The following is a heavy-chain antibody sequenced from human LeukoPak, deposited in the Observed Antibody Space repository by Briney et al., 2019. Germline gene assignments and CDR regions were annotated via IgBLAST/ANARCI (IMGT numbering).Heavy chain of an antibody. CDR2: INPNSGGT. V-gene: IGHV1-2*02. J-gene: IGHJ4*02. CDR1: GYTFTGYY. Sequence: GASVKVSCKASGYTFTGYYVHWVRQAPGQGLEWMGWINPNSGGTNYAQKFQGRVTMTRDTSISTAYMELSRLRSDDTAVYYCAREEWELSIEDYWGQGTLVTVSS. D-gene: IGHD1-26*01. CDR3: AREEWELSIEDY.